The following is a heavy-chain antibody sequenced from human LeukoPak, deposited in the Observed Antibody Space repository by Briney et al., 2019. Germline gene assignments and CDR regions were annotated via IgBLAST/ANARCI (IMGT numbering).Heavy chain of an antibody. CDR2: IKQDGSEK. CDR3: ARGSVQYYYGVDV. J-gene: IGHJ6*02. V-gene: IGHV3-7*03. CDR1: GFTFSNYW. Sequence: GGSLRLSCVASGFTFSNYWMTWVRQAPGKGLEWVANIKQDGSEKYYVDSVKGRLTISRDNAKKSVYLQMNSLTAEDTAVYYCARGSVQYYYGVDVWGQGTTVTVPS. D-gene: IGHD3-10*01.